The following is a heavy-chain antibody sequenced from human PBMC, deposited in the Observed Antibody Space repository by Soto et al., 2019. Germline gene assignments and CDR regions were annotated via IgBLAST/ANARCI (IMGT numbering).Heavy chain of an antibody. J-gene: IGHJ4*02. CDR2: IYYSGST. Sequence: SETLSLTCSGSGGSTSDNYWSWIRQPPGKGLEWIGYIYYSGSTNYSPSLKSRVTISVDTSRNQLSLRLTSVTAAETAVYYCGRLGSYYQHLHSSGQGHLVTVSS. CDR1: GGSTSDNY. CDR3: GRLGSYYQHLHS. V-gene: IGHV4-59*08. D-gene: IGHD3-10*01.